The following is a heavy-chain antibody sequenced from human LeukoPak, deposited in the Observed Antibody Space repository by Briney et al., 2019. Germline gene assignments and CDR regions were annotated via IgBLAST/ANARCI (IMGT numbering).Heavy chain of an antibody. CDR1: GGSISSGDYY. CDR2: IYYSGST. Sequence: SETLSLTCTVSGGSISSGDYYWSWIRQPPGKGLEWIGYIYYSGSTYYNPSLKSRVTISVDTSKNQFSLKLSSVTAADTAVYYCARGESGSPVGLFDYWGQGTLVTVSS. V-gene: IGHV4-30-4*01. J-gene: IGHJ4*02. D-gene: IGHD1-26*01. CDR3: ARGESGSPVGLFDY.